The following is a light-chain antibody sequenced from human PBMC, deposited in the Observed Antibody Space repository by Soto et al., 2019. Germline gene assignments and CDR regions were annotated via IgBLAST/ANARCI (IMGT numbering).Light chain of an antibody. CDR1: SSNIGSNT. CDR2: NNN. V-gene: IGLV1-44*01. J-gene: IGLJ1*01. CDR3: AAWDDSLNGYV. Sequence: QSVLTQPPSTSGTPGQRVTISCSGSSSNIGSNTVSWCQQLPGTAPKPLIYNNNQRPSGVPDRFSGSKSGTSASLAISGLQSEDEADYYCAAWDDSLNGYVFGTGTKVTVL.